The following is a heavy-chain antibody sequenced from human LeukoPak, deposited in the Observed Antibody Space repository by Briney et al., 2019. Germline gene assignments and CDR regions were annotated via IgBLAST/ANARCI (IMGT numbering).Heavy chain of an antibody. J-gene: IGHJ6*02. CDR3: AGRYFVAMDV. CDR1: GFTFSDYY. D-gene: IGHD2-15*01. Sequence: GGSLRLSCAASGFTFSDYYMSWIRQAPGKGLEWVAYISSSSSSTNYADSVKGRFTISRDNAKNSLSLQMNSLRDDDTAVYYCAGRYFVAMDVWGQGTTVTVSS. V-gene: IGHV3-11*06. CDR2: ISSSSSST.